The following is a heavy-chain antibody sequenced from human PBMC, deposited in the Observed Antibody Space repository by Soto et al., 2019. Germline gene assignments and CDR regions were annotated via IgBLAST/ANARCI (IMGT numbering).Heavy chain of an antibody. Sequence: AGSLVLSCAAKGFGFSSDGMHWVRRSPGKGLEGVALISYDGSNKDYADSVKGRVTISRDNSKNTLYLQMNILRDEDTTFYYCAKDRPVKARSGSLSSWGQGTLVTVSS. CDR2: ISYDGSNK. V-gene: IGHV3-30*18. CDR1: GFGFSSDG. CDR3: AKDRPVKARSGSLSS. D-gene: IGHD1-26*01. J-gene: IGHJ5*02.